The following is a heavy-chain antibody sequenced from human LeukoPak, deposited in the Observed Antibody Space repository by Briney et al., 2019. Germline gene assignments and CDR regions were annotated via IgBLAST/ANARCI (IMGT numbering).Heavy chain of an antibody. Sequence: GESLKISCKGSGYSFTSYGITWVRQAPGQGLEWMGWISTYNGYTKYAQNLQGRVAMTTDTSTSTAYMELRSLTSDDTAVYYCARDEQWMVDHWGQGTLVTVSS. D-gene: IGHD6-19*01. CDR3: ARDEQWMVDH. CDR1: GYSFTSYG. V-gene: IGHV1-18*01. CDR2: ISTYNGYT. J-gene: IGHJ4*02.